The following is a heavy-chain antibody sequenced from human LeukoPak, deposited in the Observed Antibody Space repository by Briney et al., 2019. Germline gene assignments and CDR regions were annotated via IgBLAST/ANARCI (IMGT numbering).Heavy chain of an antibody. D-gene: IGHD3-22*01. CDR1: GYTFTGYY. J-gene: IGHJ4*02. CDR3: ARDSGITMIVVVKGEFDY. V-gene: IGHV1-2*02. Sequence: ASVKVSCKASGYTFTGYYMHWVRQAPGQGLEWMGWINPNSGGTNYAQQFQGRVTMTRDTSISTAYMELRRLRSGDTAVYYCARDSGITMIVVVKGEFDYWGQGTLVTVSS. CDR2: INPNSGGT.